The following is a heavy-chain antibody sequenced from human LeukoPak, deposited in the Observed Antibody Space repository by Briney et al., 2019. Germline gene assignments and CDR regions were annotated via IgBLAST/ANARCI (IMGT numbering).Heavy chain of an antibody. CDR3: ARERRRWSGYYVNYYYYYMDV. J-gene: IGHJ6*03. CDR2: MNPDSGNT. CDR1: GYTFTNYD. Sequence: ASVKVSCKASGYTFTNYDINWVRQAPGQGLEWMTWMNPDSGNTGYAQKFQGRVTMTRNTSISTAYMELSSLRSEDTAVYYCARERRRWSGYYVNYYYYYMDVWGKGTTVTVSS. D-gene: IGHD3-3*01. V-gene: IGHV1-8*01.